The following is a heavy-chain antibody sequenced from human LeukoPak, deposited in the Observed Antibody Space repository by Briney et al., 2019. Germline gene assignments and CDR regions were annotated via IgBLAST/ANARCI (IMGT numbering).Heavy chain of an antibody. V-gene: IGHV4-59*08. J-gene: IGHJ4*02. CDR2: IYYSGST. Sequence: SQTLSPTFTVSGGSISCYFWSWILQPPGKGLEGIVFIYYSGSTNYNPSLKSRDTISVDTSKNQFALKLSSVTAADTAVYYCASYYGYDACDIGAQGTRVTVSS. CDR3: ASYYGYDACDI. D-gene: IGHD3-10*01. CDR1: GGSISCYF.